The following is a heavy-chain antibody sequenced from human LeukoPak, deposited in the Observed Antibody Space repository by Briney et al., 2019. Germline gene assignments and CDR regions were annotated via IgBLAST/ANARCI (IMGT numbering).Heavy chain of an antibody. CDR2: IYPGDYET. CDR3: AIPPGYCGNDCSFDH. J-gene: IGHJ4*02. CDR1: GYSFSHYW. V-gene: IGHV5-51*01. Sequence: GESLKISCEGSGYSFSHYWIGWVRQMPGKGLEWIGIIYPGDYETRYSPSFQGLVTISVDKSISTAYLQWSSLKASDTAMYYCAIPPGYCGNDCSFDHWGQGTLVTVSS. D-gene: IGHD2-21*02.